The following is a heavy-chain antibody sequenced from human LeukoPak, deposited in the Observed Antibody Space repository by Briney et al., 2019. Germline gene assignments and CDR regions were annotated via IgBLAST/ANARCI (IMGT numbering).Heavy chain of an antibody. J-gene: IGHJ4*02. D-gene: IGHD6-13*01. V-gene: IGHV4-39*01. CDR1: GGSISSSSYY. CDR2: IYYSGGT. CDR3: ARIAAAGNFDY. Sequence: SETLSLTCTVSGGSISSSSYYWGWLRQPPGKGLEWIGSIYYSGGTYYNPSLKSRVTISVDTSKNQFSLKLSSVTAADTAVYYCARIAAAGNFDYWGQGTLVTVSS.